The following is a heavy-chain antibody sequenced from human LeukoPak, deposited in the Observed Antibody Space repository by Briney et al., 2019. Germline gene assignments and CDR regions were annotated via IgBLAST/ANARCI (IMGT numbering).Heavy chain of an antibody. D-gene: IGHD1-14*01. CDR1: GFIFGKSW. J-gene: IGHJ4*02. CDR3: ARDDYNRL. CDR2: TDGSST. Sequence: QAGGSLRLSCAASGFIFGKSWMHWVRRAPGKGLVWVSRTDGSSTTYADSVKGRFSVSMDNAQNTLYLQMNSLRAEDTAVYYCARDDYNRLWGQGTLVTVSS. V-gene: IGHV3-74*01.